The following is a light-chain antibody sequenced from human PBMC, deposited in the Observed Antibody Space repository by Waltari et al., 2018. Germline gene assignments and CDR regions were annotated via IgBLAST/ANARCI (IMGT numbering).Light chain of an antibody. Sequence: QSVLAQPPSVSGAPGPRVPISCTGSSSHIGAGSAVHWYQQLPGTAPKPLIYGNNNRPSGVPDRFSGSKSGTSASLAITGLQAEDEASYYCQSYDTNLVVFGGGTKLTVL. V-gene: IGLV1-40*01. CDR1: SSHIGAGSA. J-gene: IGLJ2*01. CDR3: QSYDTNLVV. CDR2: GNN.